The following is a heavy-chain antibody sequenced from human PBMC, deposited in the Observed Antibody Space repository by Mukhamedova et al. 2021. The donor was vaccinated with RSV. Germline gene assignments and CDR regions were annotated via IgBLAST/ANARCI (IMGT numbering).Heavy chain of an antibody. Sequence: AEYMGGRFTISRDHAKNTLFLQMSGLRPDDTAAYYCARAPSHCGGDRYHFDYWGQGTLVTVSS. J-gene: IGHJ4*02. D-gene: IGHD2-21*02. V-gene: IGHV3-53*01. CDR3: ARAPSHCGGDRYHFDY.